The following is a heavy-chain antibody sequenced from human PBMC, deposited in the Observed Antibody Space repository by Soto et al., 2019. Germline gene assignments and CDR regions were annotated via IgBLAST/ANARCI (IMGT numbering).Heavy chain of an antibody. V-gene: IGHV1-69*01. CDR2: IIPIFGTA. J-gene: IGHJ5*02. CDR1: GGTFSTYT. Sequence: QVQLVQSGAEVKKPGSSVKVSCKASGGTFSTYTISWIRQAPGQGLEWMGGIIPIFGTANYAQKFQGRVTITADESTSTVYMGLSTLRFEDTAVYYCARVGSMEAVAGNASWGQGTLVTVFS. D-gene: IGHD6-19*01. CDR3: ARVGSMEAVAGNAS.